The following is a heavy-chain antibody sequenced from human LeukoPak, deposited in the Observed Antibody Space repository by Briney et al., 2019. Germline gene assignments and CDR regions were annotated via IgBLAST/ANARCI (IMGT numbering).Heavy chain of an antibody. J-gene: IGHJ4*02. CDR2: IIPILGIA. D-gene: IGHD3-22*01. V-gene: IGHV1-69*04. CDR3: ARAVITRTCLDH. CDR1: GGTFSSYA. Sequence: ASVKVSCKASGGTFSSYAISWVRQAPGQGLEWMGRIIPILGIANYAQKFQGRVTITEDKSTSTAYMELSSLRSEDTAVYYCARAVITRTCLDHWGQGTLVTVSS.